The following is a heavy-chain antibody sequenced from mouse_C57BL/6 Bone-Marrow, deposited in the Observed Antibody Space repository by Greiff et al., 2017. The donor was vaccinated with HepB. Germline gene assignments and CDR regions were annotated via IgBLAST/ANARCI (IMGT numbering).Heavy chain of an antibody. CDR1: EYEFPSHD. CDR3: ARAVTTGYFDY. J-gene: IGHJ2*01. Sequence: EVKVEESGGGLVQPGESLKLSCESNEYEFPSHDMSWVRKTPEKRLELVAAINSDGGSTYYPDTMEGRFIISRDNTKKTLYLQMSSLRSEATALYYCARAVTTGYFDYWGQGTTLTVSS. CDR2: INSDGGST. V-gene: IGHV5-2*03. D-gene: IGHD2-2*01.